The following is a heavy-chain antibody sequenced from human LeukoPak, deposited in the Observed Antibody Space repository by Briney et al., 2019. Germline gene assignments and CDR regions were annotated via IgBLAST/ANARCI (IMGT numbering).Heavy chain of an antibody. V-gene: IGHV3-11*04. CDR1: GFTFSDYY. CDR2: ISSSGDTI. J-gene: IGHJ6*04. Sequence: GGSLRLSCAASGFTFSDYYMSWIRQAPGKGLEWISYISSSGDTIYYTDSVKGRFTISRDNAKNSLYLQMNSLRAEDTAVYYCAELGITMIGGVWGKGTTVTISS. D-gene: IGHD3-10*02. CDR3: AELGITMIGGV.